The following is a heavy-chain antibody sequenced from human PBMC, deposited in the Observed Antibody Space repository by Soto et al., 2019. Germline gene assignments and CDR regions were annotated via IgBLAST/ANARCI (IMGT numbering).Heavy chain of an antibody. CDR1: GGSISSGGYS. J-gene: IGHJ4*02. CDR3: ARVKDDDIGYYLDH. V-gene: IGHV4-30-2*01. CDR2: IYHSGST. D-gene: IGHD3-22*01. Sequence: SETLSLTCAVSGGSISSGGYSWSWIRQPPGKGLKWIGYIYHSGSTYYNPSLKSRVTMSVDRSKNQFSLKLSSVTAVDTAVYYCARVKDDDIGYYLDHWGQGTLVTVSS.